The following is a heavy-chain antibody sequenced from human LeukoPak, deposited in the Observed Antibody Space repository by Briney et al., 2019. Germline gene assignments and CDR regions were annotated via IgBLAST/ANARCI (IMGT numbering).Heavy chain of an antibody. D-gene: IGHD5-12*01. CDR3: AREGRVSGYDFDR. CDR1: GFTFSSYW. Sequence: GGSLRLSCAASGFTFSSYWMHWVRQAPGKGLVWVSRINSDGSSITYADSVKGRFTISRDNAKNTLYLQMNSLRVEDTAVYYCAREGRVSGYDFDRWGQGTLVTVYS. V-gene: IGHV3-74*03. J-gene: IGHJ4*02. CDR2: INSDGSSI.